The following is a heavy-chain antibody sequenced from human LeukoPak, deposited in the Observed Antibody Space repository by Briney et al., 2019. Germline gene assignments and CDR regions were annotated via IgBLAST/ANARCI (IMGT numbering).Heavy chain of an antibody. D-gene: IGHD4-17*01. V-gene: IGHV4-34*01. J-gene: IGHJ4*02. CDR3: ARDSCGDYVESLDY. Sequence: ASETLSLTCAVYGGSFSGYYWSWIRQPPGKGLEWIGEINHSGSTNYNPSLKSRVTISVDTSKNQFSLKLSSVTAADTAVYYCARDSCGDYVESLDYWGQGTLVTVSS. CDR2: INHSGST. CDR1: GGSFSGYY.